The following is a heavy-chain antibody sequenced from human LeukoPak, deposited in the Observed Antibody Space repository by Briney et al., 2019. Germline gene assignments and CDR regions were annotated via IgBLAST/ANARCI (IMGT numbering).Heavy chain of an antibody. D-gene: IGHD6-13*01. CDR3: AEGIGGALGS. CDR2: IYYSGST. J-gene: IGHJ5*02. V-gene: IGHV4-59*08. CDR1: GGSISSYY. Sequence: SETLSHTRTVPGGSISSYYWSCIRQPPGKGLEWIGYIYYSGSTNYNPSLKSRVTISVDTSKNQFSLKLSSVTAADTAVYYCAEGIGGALGSWGQGTLVTVSS.